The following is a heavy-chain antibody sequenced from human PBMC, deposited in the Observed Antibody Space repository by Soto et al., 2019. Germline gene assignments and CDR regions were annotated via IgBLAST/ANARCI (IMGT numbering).Heavy chain of an antibody. D-gene: IGHD2-15*01. CDR1: GGSISSYY. CDR3: ARGYCSGGSCYYYYYMDV. Sequence: PSETLSLTCTVSGGSISSYYWSWIRQPPGKELEWIGYIYYSGSTNYNPSLKSRVTISVDTSKNQFSLKLSSVTAADTAVYYCARGYCSGGSCYYYYYMDVWGKGTTVTVSS. V-gene: IGHV4-59*01. CDR2: IYYSGST. J-gene: IGHJ6*03.